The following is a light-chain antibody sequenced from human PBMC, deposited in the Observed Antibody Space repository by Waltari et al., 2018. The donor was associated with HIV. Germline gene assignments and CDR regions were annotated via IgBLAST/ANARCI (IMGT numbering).Light chain of an antibody. CDR1: ASDVGAYSD. CDR2: EVS. V-gene: IGLV2-8*01. J-gene: IGLJ2*01. Sequence: QSALTQPPSASGSPGLAVTIPCTGSASDVGAYSDFSWYQHHPGKAPKLMISEVSQRPSGVPDRFSGSKSGNTASLTVSGLQAEDEADYSCTSYAGNNLLFGGGTKMTVL. CDR3: TSYAGNNLL.